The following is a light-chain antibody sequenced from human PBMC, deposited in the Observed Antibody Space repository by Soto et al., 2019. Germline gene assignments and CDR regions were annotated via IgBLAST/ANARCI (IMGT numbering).Light chain of an antibody. Sequence: QSVLTQPPSASGTPGQRVTISCSGSRYNIGSNTVNWYQQVPGTAPRLLIHRDHQRPSGVPDRFSGSKSGTSASLAISGLQSEDEADYYCAAWDDSLNGYVVFGGGPSSPS. J-gene: IGLJ2*01. CDR3: AAWDDSLNGYVV. CDR1: RYNIGSNT. V-gene: IGLV1-44*01. CDR2: RDH.